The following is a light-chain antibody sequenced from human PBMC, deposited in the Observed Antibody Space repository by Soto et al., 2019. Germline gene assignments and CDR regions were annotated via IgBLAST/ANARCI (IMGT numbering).Light chain of an antibody. Sequence: QSALTQPPSVSGSPGQSVTLSCTGDFATYSRVSWYQQSPGTAPKLIIYDSNKRPSGIPDRFSGSKSGTSATLGITGLQTGDEADYYCGTWDSSLGVVLFGGGTKLTVL. CDR1: FATYSR. J-gene: IGLJ2*01. V-gene: IGLV1-51*01. CDR3: GTWDSSLGVVL. CDR2: DSN.